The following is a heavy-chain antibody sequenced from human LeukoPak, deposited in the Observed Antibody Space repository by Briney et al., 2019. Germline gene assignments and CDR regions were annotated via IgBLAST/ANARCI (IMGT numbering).Heavy chain of an antibody. D-gene: IGHD3-3*01. J-gene: IGHJ4*02. CDR2: INPNSGGT. Sequence: ASVKVSCKASGYTFTGYYMHWVRQAPGQGLEWMGWINPNSGGTNYAQKFQGRVTMTRDTSISTAYMELSRLRSDDTAVYYCARDSDFWSGTFDYWGQGTLVTVSS. CDR1: GYTFTGYY. V-gene: IGHV1-2*02. CDR3: ARDSDFWSGTFDY.